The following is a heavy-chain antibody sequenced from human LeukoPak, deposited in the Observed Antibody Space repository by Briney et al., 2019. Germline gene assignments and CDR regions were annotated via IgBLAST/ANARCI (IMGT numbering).Heavy chain of an antibody. CDR3: ARDSYSSGWYLDY. J-gene: IGHJ4*02. CDR1: GYTFTSYG. Sequence: GASVKVSCKASGYTFTSYGVSWVRQAPGQGLEWMGWISAYNGNTKYAQKLQGRVTMTTDTPTGTACMELRSLRSDDTAVYYCARDSYSSGWYLDYWGQGTLVTVSS. D-gene: IGHD6-19*01. CDR2: ISAYNGNT. V-gene: IGHV1-18*01.